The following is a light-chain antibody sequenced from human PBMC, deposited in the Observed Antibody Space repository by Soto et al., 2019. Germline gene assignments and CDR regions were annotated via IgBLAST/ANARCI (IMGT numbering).Light chain of an antibody. V-gene: IGKV3-20*01. Sequence: VLTQSAGTLSLSPGERATLSCRASQSVSSSYLAWYQQKPGQAPRLLIYGASSRATGIPDRFSGSGSGTDFTLTISRLEPEDFAVYYCQQYGSSPLTFGGGTKVAIK. CDR1: QSVSSSY. CDR3: QQYGSSPLT. CDR2: GAS. J-gene: IGKJ4*01.